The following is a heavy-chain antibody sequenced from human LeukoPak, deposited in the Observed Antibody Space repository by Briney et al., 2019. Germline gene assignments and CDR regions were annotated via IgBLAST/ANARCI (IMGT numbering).Heavy chain of an antibody. V-gene: IGHV3-53*01. J-gene: IGHJ4*02. Sequence: GGSLRLSCTASGLTVSINYMTWVRQAPGKGLEWVSLIYSGGDAYYADSVKGLFTISRDNSKNTLYIQMNSLRAEDTAVYYCARVVVGLTYYFDYWGQGTLVTVSS. CDR3: ARVVVGLTYYFDY. CDR1: GLTVSINY. D-gene: IGHD1-26*01. CDR2: IYSGGDA.